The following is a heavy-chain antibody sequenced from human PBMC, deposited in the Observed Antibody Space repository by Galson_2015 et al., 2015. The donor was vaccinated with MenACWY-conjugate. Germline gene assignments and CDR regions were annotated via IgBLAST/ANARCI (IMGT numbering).Heavy chain of an antibody. CDR2: IYYSGTT. CDR1: GGSINSDY. D-gene: IGHD6-13*01. CDR3: ARSSIPRLYVYSSTWYFDY. J-gene: IGHJ4*02. V-gene: IGHV4-59*01. Sequence: SETLSLTCTVSGGSINSDYWSWIRQPPGKGLEWIGYIYYSGTTNYNPSLKSRVTTSVDTSKNQFSLKLSSVTAADTAVYYCARSSIPRLYVYSSTWYFDYWGQGALVTVSS.